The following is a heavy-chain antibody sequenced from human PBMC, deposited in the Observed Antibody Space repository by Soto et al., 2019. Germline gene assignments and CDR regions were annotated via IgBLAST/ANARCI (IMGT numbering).Heavy chain of an antibody. CDR2: IIPIFGTE. J-gene: IGHJ6*02. CDR1: GGTFSSYA. CDR3: ARDRIEGSKYYYGMDV. V-gene: IGHV1-69*01. Sequence: QVQLVQSGAEVKQPGSSVRVSCKASGGTFSSYAISWVRQAPGQGLEWMGGIIPIFGTENYAQKFQGRVPRTADESKSRAYMELSSLRSEDTAVYYCARDRIEGSKYYYGMDVWGQGTTVTVSS. D-gene: IGHD1-26*01.